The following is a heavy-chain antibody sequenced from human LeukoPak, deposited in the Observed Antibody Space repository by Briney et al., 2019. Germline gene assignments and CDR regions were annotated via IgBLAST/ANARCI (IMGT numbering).Heavy chain of an antibody. Sequence: KSGGSLRLSCAASGFTFSSYSMNWVRQAPGKGLEWVSSISSSSSYIYYADSVKGRFTISRDNSKNTLYLQMNSLRAEDTAVYYCARDPPVERYGGNSGRDDYWGQGTLVTVSS. CDR3: ARDPPVERYGGNSGRDDY. D-gene: IGHD4-23*01. CDR2: ISSSSSYI. J-gene: IGHJ4*02. V-gene: IGHV3-21*04. CDR1: GFTFSSYS.